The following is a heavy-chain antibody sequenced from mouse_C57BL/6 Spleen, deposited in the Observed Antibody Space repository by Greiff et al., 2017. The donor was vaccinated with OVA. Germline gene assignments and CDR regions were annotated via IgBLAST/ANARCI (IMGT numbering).Heavy chain of an antibody. CDR3: AREDYYGSSSYFDD. Sequence: VQLKQPGAELVRPGSSVKLSCKASGYTFTSYWMHWVKQRPIQGLEWIGNIDPSDSETHYNQKFKDKATLTVDKSSSTAYMQLSSLTSEDSAVYYCAREDYYGSSSYFDDWGQGTTLTVSS. CDR2: IDPSDSET. CDR1: GYTFTSYW. V-gene: IGHV1-52*01. D-gene: IGHD1-1*01. J-gene: IGHJ2*01.